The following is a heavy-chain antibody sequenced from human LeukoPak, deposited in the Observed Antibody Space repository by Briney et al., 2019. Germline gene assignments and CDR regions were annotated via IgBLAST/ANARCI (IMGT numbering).Heavy chain of an antibody. CDR2: IYYSGST. Sequence: PSETLSLTCNVSGGSISSSGYYWGWIRQPPGKGLEWIGSIYYSGSTYYNPSPKSRVTISVDTSKNQFSLKLSSVNAADTAVYYCARRSLWFGELSLYYFDYWGQGTLVTVSS. CDR3: ARRSLWFGELSLYYFDY. J-gene: IGHJ4*02. V-gene: IGHV4-39*01. CDR1: GGSISSSGYY. D-gene: IGHD3-10*01.